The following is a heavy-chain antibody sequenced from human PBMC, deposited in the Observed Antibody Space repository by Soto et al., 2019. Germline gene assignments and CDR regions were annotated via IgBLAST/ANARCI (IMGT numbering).Heavy chain of an antibody. D-gene: IGHD2-15*01. CDR2: IYYSGST. J-gene: IGHJ4*02. V-gene: IGHV4-31*03. CDR1: GGSFSSGGYY. CDR3: ARDATYRADHFDY. Sequence: QVQLQESGPGLVKPSQTLSLTCTFSGGSFSSGGYYWSWIRQRPGKGLEWIGYIYYSGSTIYNPSLKSRVTISVDTSKNQFSLKLSSVTAADTAVYYCARDATYRADHFDYWGQGTLVTVSS.